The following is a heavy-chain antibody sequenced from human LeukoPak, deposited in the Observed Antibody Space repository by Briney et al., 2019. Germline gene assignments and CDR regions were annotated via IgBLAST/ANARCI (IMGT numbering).Heavy chain of an antibody. CDR1: GYNFTSYW. Sequence: GESLKISCKGSGYNFTSYWIGWVRQMPGKGLEWMGIIYPGDSDTRYSPSFQGQVTISADKSISTAYLQWSSLKASDTAMYYCARQIYCSSTSCPYGMDVWGQGTTVTVSS. CDR3: ARQIYCSSTSCPYGMDV. V-gene: IGHV5-51*01. J-gene: IGHJ6*02. CDR2: IYPGDSDT. D-gene: IGHD2-2*01.